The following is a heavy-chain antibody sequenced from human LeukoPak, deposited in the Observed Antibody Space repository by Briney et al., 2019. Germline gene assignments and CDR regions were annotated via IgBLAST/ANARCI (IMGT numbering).Heavy chain of an antibody. V-gene: IGHV4-4*07. CDR3: ARNYGGLDYFDS. D-gene: IGHD1-7*01. J-gene: IGHJ4*02. Sequence: PSETLSLTCTVSGGSISNYYWSWIRQPAGKGLEWIGRIYTSGSSNYNPSLKSRVTMSVDTPKNQFSLKLSSVTAADTAMYYCARNYGGLDYFDSWGQGTLVTVSS. CDR1: GGSISNYY. CDR2: IYTSGSS.